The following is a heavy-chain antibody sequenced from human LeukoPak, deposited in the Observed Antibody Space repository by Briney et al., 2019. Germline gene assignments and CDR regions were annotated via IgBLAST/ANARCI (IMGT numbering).Heavy chain of an antibody. Sequence: ASVKVSCKASGYTFTGYYMHWVRQAPGQGLEWMGWINPNSGGTNYAQKFQGWVTMTRDTSISTAYMELSRLRSDDTAVYYCARVRIRGSYYDFDYWGQGTLVTVSS. D-gene: IGHD1-26*01. CDR2: INPNSGGT. V-gene: IGHV1-2*04. CDR3: ARVRIRGSYYDFDY. J-gene: IGHJ4*02. CDR1: GYTFTGYY.